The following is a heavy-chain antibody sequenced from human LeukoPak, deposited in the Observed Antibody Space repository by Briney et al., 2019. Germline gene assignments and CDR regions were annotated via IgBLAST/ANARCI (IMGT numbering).Heavy chain of an antibody. Sequence: GGSLRLSCAASGFTFSDYYMSWIRQAPGKGLEWVSYISRSGSTIYYADSVKGRFTISRDNAKNSLYLQMNSLRAEDTAVYYCARDRRAKTTVVTVDWFDPWGQGTLVTVSS. CDR3: ARDRRAKTTVVTVDWFDP. V-gene: IGHV3-11*01. CDR1: GFTFSDYY. CDR2: ISRSGSTI. D-gene: IGHD4-23*01. J-gene: IGHJ5*02.